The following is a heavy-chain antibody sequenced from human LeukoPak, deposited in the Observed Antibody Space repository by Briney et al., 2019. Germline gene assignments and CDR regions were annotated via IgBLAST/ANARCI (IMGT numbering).Heavy chain of an antibody. V-gene: IGHV3-66*01. Sequence: GGPLRLSCVASEFTISTNYMSWVRQAPGKGLKWVSVIYASGSTYYADSMKGRFTISRDNSKNTLYLQMNSLRAEDTAVYYCAREVGSWGQGTLVTVSS. CDR1: EFTISTNY. CDR3: AREVGS. D-gene: IGHD1-26*01. CDR2: IYASGST. J-gene: IGHJ5*02.